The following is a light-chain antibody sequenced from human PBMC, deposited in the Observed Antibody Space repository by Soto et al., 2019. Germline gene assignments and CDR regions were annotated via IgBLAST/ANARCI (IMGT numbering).Light chain of an antibody. CDR2: DVS. V-gene: IGLV2-14*03. CDR1: SSDVGGYNY. Sequence: QSVLTQPASVSGSTGQSITISCSGTSSDVGGYNYVFWYQHHPGKAPKLMIYDVSNRPSGVSNRFSGSKSGNTASLTISGLQAEDEADYYCSSYTSSSTYVFGTGTKVTVL. CDR3: SSYTSSSTYV. J-gene: IGLJ1*01.